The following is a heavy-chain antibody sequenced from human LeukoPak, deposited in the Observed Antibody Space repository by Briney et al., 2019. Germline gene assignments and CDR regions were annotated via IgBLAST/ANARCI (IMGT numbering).Heavy chain of an antibody. J-gene: IGHJ4*02. CDR2: ISSSGSTI. CDR3: ARGSGYDVRAKDFDY. CDR1: GFTFSSYE. Sequence: PGGSLRLSCAASGFTFSSYEMNWVRQAPGKGLEWVSYISSSGSTIYYADSVKGRFTISRDNAKNSLYLQMNSLRAEDTAVYYCARGSGYDVRAKDFDYWGQGTLVTVPS. D-gene: IGHD5-12*01. V-gene: IGHV3-48*03.